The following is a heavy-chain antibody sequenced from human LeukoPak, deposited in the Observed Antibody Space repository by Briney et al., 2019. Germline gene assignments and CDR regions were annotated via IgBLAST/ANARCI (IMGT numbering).Heavy chain of an antibody. CDR1: GYSLTSYG. CDR2: IYPGDSDT. J-gene: IGHJ4*02. D-gene: IGHD1-26*01. V-gene: IGHV5-51*01. CDR3: ARRSGTYFGNYYLDY. Sequence: GESLKISCKGSGYSLTSYGIGWVRQMPGKGLEWMGMIYPGDSDTRYSPSFQGQVTISADKSISTAYLQWSSLKASDTAMYYCARRSGTYFGNYYLDYWGQGALVTVSS.